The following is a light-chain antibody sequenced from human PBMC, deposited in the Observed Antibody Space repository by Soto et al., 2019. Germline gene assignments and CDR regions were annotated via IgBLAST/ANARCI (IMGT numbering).Light chain of an antibody. CDR2: DAS. J-gene: IGKJ1*01. Sequence: DIQMTQSPSSLSASVGDTVTITCRASQSVSTWLAWYQQKPGKAPKLLIYDASSLESGVPSRFSGSGSGTELTLTISSLHAEDSATYYCQKYNSYSPTFGQGTK. V-gene: IGKV1-5*01. CDR3: QKYNSYSPT. CDR1: QSVSTW.